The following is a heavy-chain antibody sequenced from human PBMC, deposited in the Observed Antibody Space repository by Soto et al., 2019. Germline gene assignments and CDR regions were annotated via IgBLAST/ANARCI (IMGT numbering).Heavy chain of an antibody. D-gene: IGHD1-7*01. CDR1: GFTFSSYG. J-gene: IGHJ4*02. V-gene: IGHV3-30*18. CDR2: ISYDGSNK. Sequence: GGSLRLSXAASGFTFSSYGMHWVRQAPGKGLEWVAVISYDGSNKYYADSVKGRFTISRDNSKNTLYLQMNSLRAEDTAVYYCAKSITGTTRAYYFDYWGQGTLVTVSS. CDR3: AKSITGTTRAYYFDY.